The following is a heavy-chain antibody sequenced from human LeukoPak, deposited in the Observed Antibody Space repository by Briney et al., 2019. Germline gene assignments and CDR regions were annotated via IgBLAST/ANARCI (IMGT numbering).Heavy chain of an antibody. D-gene: IGHD3-10*01. J-gene: IGHJ5*02. CDR2: ISSSGSTI. Sequence: PGGSLRLSCAASGFTLSSYEMNWVRQAPGKGLEWVSYISSSGSTIYYAGSVKGRFTISRDNAKNSLSLQMNSLRAEDTAVYYCARPLMYYYGSETYFWFDPWGQGTLVTVSS. CDR3: ARPLMYYYGSETYFWFDP. CDR1: GFTLSSYE. V-gene: IGHV3-48*03.